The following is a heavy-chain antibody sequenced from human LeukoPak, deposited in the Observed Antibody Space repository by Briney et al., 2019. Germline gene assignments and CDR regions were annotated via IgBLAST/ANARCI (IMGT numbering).Heavy chain of an antibody. CDR3: ARFVSGRLDY. J-gene: IGHJ4*02. D-gene: IGHD6-19*01. V-gene: IGHV6-1*01. CDR2: TYYRSKWSN. CDR1: GDSVSSNSAT. Sequence: SQTLSLTCAISGDSVSSNSATWDWIRQSPSRGLEWLGRTYYRSKWSNEYELSVKSRIIIDPDTSKNQFSLQLNSGTPEDTAIYYCARFVSGRLDYWGQGSLVTVSS.